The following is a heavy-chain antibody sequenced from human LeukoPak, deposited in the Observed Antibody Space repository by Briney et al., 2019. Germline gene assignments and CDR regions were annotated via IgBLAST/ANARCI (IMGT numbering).Heavy chain of an antibody. CDR1: GFTFSSYA. CDR3: AREESIFGVVIIAPFDY. CDR2: ISYDGSNK. D-gene: IGHD3-3*01. J-gene: IGHJ4*02. Sequence: GESLRLSCAASGFTFSSYAMHWVRQAPGKGLEWVAVISYDGSNKYYADSVKGRFTISRDNSKNTLYLQMNSLGAEDTAVYYCAREESIFGVVIIAPFDYWGQGTLVTVSS. V-gene: IGHV3-30-3*01.